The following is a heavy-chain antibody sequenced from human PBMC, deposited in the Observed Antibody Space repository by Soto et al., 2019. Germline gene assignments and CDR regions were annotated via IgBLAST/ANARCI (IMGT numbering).Heavy chain of an antibody. D-gene: IGHD2-2*01. V-gene: IGHV1-3*04. CDR3: ASLVAPAQSEY. Sequence: DSGKVSCKASGYTFADYAVHWVRQAPGQSLEWMGWINSAHGKTKYSQKFQARVTITRDESATKDYLELSSLRSEDTAVYYCASLVAPAQSEYCRQGT. J-gene: IGHJ4*02. CDR2: INSAHGKT. CDR1: GYTFADYA.